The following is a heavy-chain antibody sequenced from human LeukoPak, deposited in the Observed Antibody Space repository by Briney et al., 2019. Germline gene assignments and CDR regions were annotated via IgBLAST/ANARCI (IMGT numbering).Heavy chain of an antibody. J-gene: IGHJ6*03. CDR1: GGPITSNSYY. Sequence: SETLSLTCTVSGGPITSNSYYWGWIRQPPGKGLEWIGSMYYSGSTYYNPSLKSRVTIYVDKSKNQFSLKLSPVTAAGTAVYYCARHRGYYYYYMDVWGKGTTVSIS. V-gene: IGHV4-39*01. CDR2: MYYSGST. CDR3: ARHRGYYYYYMDV.